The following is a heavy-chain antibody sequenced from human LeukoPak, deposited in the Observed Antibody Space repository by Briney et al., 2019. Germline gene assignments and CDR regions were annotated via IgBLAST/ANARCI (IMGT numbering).Heavy chain of an antibody. D-gene: IGHD1-26*01. CDR3: AKSSGSYFPPFDY. Sequence: GGSLRLSCAASGFTFSDYYMSWIRQAPGKGLEWVSYISSSGSTIYYADSVKGRFTISRDNAKNSLYLQMNSLRAEDTAVYYCAKSSGSYFPPFDYWGQGTLVTVSS. CDR2: ISSSGSTI. CDR1: GFTFSDYY. V-gene: IGHV3-11*01. J-gene: IGHJ4*02.